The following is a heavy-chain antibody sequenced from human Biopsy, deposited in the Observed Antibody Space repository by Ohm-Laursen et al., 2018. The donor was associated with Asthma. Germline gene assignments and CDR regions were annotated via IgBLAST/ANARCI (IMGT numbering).Heavy chain of an antibody. D-gene: IGHD2-21*02. CDR2: VYYSGST. V-gene: IGHV4-59*01. J-gene: IGHJ4*02. CDR3: ARGVDRVTGLLDHFDS. CDR1: GGSINNFY. Sequence: SQTLSLTCTVSGGSINNFYWSWIRQPPGKGLESIGHVYYSGSTNYNPSLKSRVTISIDASKNQFSLKLTSATAADTAMYYCARGVDRVTGLLDHFDSWGQGTLVTVSS.